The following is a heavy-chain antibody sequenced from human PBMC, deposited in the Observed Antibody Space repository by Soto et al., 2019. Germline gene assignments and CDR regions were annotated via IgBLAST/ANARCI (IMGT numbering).Heavy chain of an antibody. CDR2: ISGSGGST. V-gene: IGHV3-23*01. J-gene: IGHJ5*02. D-gene: IGHD6-19*01. CDR3: AKDIKSHQHFYGVIAVAP. Sequence: LRLSCAASGFTFSSYAMSWVRQAPGKGLEWVSAISGSGGSTYYADSVKGRFTISRDNSKNTLYLQMNSLRAEDTAVYYCAKDIKSHQHFYGVIAVAPWGQGTLVTVSS. CDR1: GFTFSSYA.